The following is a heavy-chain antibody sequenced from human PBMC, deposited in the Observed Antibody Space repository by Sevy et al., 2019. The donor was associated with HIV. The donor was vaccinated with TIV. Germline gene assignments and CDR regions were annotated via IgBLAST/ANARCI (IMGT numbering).Heavy chain of an antibody. D-gene: IGHD6-13*01. CDR1: GFTFGDYC. Sequence: GGSLRLSCTASGFTFGDYCMIWVRQAPGKGLEWVAFLKSDVYGGTVDHAASVRGRFVISRDDSKTIAYLQMNDLKTEDTGVYYCTRWKAAQSIFDYWGQGALLTVSS. CDR3: TRWKAAQSIFDY. V-gene: IGHV3-49*04. CDR2: LKSDVYGGTV. J-gene: IGHJ4*02.